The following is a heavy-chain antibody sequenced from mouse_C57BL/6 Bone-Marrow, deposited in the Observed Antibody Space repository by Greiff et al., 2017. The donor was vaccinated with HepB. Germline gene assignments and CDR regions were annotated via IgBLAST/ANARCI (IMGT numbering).Heavy chain of an antibody. CDR1: GYSFTGYY. CDR2: INPSTGGT. D-gene: IGHD2-4*01. Sequence: EVQLQQSGPELVKPGASVKISCKASGYSFTGYYMNWVKQSPEKSLEWIGEINPSTGGTTYNQKFKAKATLTVDKPSSTAYMQLSSLTSEDSAVYYCARGRLRPWYFDVWGTGTTVTVSS. J-gene: IGHJ1*03. V-gene: IGHV1-42*01. CDR3: ARGRLRPWYFDV.